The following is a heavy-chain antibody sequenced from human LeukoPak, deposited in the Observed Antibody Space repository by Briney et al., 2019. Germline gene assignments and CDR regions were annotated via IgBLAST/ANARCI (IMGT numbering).Heavy chain of an antibody. V-gene: IGHV4-61*02. CDR1: GGSISSGSYY. CDR2: IYTSGST. J-gene: IGHJ4*02. Sequence: SETLSLICTVSGGSISSGSYYWTWIRKPAGKGLEWIGRIYTSGSTNHNPSLKSRVTISLDTSKNQFSLKLISVTAADTAVYFCARERTDTSMDYWGQGTLVTVSS. CDR3: ARERTDTSMDY. D-gene: IGHD5-18*01.